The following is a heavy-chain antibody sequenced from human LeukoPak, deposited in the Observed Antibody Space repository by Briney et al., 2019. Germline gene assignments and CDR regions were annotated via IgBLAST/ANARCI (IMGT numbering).Heavy chain of an antibody. V-gene: IGHV3-33*01. CDR3: ARERVYYDILTGVDY. J-gene: IGHJ4*02. CDR2: IWYDGSNK. Sequence: LTGGSLRLSCAASGFTFSSYGMHWVRQAPGKGLEWVAVIWYDGSNKYYADSVKGRFTISRDNSKNTLYLQMNSLRAEDTAVYYCARERVYYDILTGVDYWGQGTLVTVSS. CDR1: GFTFSSYG. D-gene: IGHD3-9*01.